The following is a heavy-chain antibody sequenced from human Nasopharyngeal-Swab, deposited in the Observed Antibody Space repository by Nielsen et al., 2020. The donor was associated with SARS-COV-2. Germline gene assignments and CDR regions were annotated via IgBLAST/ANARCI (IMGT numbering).Heavy chain of an antibody. Sequence: GEALKISCAASGFTFSSYAMSWVRQAPGKGLEWVSAIIGSGGSTYYADSVKGRFTISRDNSKNTLYLQMNSLRAEDTAVYYCAKDQKRITIFGVVTIQGGYYYGMDVWGQGTTVTVSS. CDR1: GFTFSSYA. CDR3: AKDQKRITIFGVVTIQGGYYYGMDV. D-gene: IGHD3-3*01. CDR2: IIGSGGST. V-gene: IGHV3-23*01. J-gene: IGHJ6*02.